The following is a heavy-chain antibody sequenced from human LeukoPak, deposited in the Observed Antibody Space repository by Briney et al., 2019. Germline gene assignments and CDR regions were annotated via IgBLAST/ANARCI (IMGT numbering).Heavy chain of an antibody. D-gene: IGHD2-15*01. V-gene: IGHV3-13*01. CDR1: GFTFSSYD. CDR2: IGVAANT. Sequence: GGSLRLSCAASGFTFSSYDMHWVRQATGKGLEWVSAIGVAANTFYSGSVKGRFTISRENAKNSLYLLMSSLRAEDTAVYYCVRGNPFGGYWGQGTLVTVSS. CDR3: VRGNPFGGY. J-gene: IGHJ4*02.